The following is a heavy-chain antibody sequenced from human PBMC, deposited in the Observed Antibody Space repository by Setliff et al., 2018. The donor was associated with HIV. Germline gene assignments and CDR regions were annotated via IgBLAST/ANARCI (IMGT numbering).Heavy chain of an antibody. J-gene: IGHJ4*02. CDR3: ATGKNSGYDSQY. D-gene: IGHD5-12*01. Sequence: ASVKVSCKASGYTFTSYDINWVRQATGQGLEWMGWMNPNSGNTAYAQKFQGRVTMPRNTSISTAYMELSSLRSEDTAVYYCATGKNSGYDSQYWGQGTLVTVSS. CDR2: MNPNSGNT. CDR1: GYTFTSYD. V-gene: IGHV1-8*02.